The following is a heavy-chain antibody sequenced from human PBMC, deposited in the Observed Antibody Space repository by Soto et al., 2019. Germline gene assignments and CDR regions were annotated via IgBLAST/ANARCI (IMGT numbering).Heavy chain of an antibody. J-gene: IGHJ6*03. Sequence: QLQRQESGPGLVKPSQTLSLTCAVSGGSISNGGYYWSWIRQHPGKGLEWIGSIYFSGTTYYNPSLKSRVNISVATPKNQFSRKLSSVTAADTAVYYCARDSHSQQPNQRRGGGYMDVWGKGTTVTVSS. CDR2: IYFSGTT. CDR3: ARDSHSQQPNQRRGGGYMDV. D-gene: IGHD6-13*01. CDR1: GGSISNGGYY. V-gene: IGHV4-31*11.